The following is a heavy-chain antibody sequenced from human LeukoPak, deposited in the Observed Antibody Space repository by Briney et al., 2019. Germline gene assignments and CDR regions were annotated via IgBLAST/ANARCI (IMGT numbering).Heavy chain of an antibody. J-gene: IGHJ4*02. D-gene: IGHD5-12*01. Sequence: PGGSLRLSCAASGFTFSSYSMNWVRQAPGKGLEWVSYISSSSSYIYYADSVKGRFTISRDNAKNSLYLQMNSLRAEDTAVYYCARIVGGDIDYWGQGTLVTVSS. CDR1: GFTFSSYS. V-gene: IGHV3-21*01. CDR3: ARIVGGDIDY. CDR2: ISSSSSYI.